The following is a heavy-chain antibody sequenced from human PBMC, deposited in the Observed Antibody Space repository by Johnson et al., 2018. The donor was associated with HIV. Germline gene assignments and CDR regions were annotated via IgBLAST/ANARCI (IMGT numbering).Heavy chain of an antibody. V-gene: IGHV3-30*03. CDR2: ISFAGTIK. CDR3: AREFVGYNGFDI. D-gene: IGHD5-24*01. CDR1: GFTFSNYG. Sequence: QVQLVESGGGVVQPGRSLRLSCVASGFTFSNYGMHWVRQAPGKGLEWVAAISFAGTIKYYAHSVKGRFTISRDNSKNTLYLQMNSLRAEDTAVYYCAREFVGYNGFDIWGQGTMVTVSS. J-gene: IGHJ3*02.